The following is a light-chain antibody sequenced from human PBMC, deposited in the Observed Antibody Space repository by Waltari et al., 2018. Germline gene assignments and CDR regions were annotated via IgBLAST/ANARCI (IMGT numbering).Light chain of an antibody. CDR3: ISYRRSSTYVL. J-gene: IGLJ2*01. V-gene: IGLV2-14*03. Sequence: QSALTQPASVSGSPGQSITISCSGISSDVGGYNFVSWYQQHPGKAPKLLIFDVSNRPSGVSNRFSGSKSGNTASLTISGLQPEDEADYYCISYRRSSTYVLLGGGTKLTVL. CDR1: SSDVGGYNF. CDR2: DVS.